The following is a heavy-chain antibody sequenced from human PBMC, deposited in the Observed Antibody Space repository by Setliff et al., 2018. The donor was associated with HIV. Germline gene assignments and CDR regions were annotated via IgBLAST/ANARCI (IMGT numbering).Heavy chain of an antibody. CDR1: GYTFTSYY. CDR2: INPNSGGT. Sequence: ASVKVSCKASGYTFTSYYVHWVRQAPGQGLEWMGWINPNSGGTNYAQKFQGRVTMTRDTSISTAHMELSRLTSDDTAVYYCARGVWELPPYYMDVWGKGTTVTVSS. CDR3: ARGVWELPPYYMDV. J-gene: IGHJ6*03. V-gene: IGHV1-2*02. D-gene: IGHD1-26*01.